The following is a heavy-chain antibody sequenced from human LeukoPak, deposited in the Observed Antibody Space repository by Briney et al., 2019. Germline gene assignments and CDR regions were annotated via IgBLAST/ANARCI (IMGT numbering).Heavy chain of an antibody. V-gene: IGHV4-39*01. CDR3: ARHVNCGGDCYSLDY. Sequence: WVRQPPGKGLEWIGSIYYSGSTYYNPSLKSRVTISVDTSKNQFSLKLSSVTAADTAVYYCARHVNCGGDCYSLDYWGQGTLVTVSS. CDR2: IYYSGST. J-gene: IGHJ4*02. D-gene: IGHD2-21*02.